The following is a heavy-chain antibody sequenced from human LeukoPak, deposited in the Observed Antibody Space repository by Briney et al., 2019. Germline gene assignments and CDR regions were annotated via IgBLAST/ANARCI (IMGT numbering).Heavy chain of an antibody. CDR3: AGQTAEDCSSTSCYIRNWFDP. CDR2: IYHSGST. V-gene: IGHV4-38-2*01. Sequence: KPSETLSLTCAVSGYSISSGYYWGWIRQPPGKGLEWIGSIYHSGSTYYNPSLKSRVTVSVDTSKNQFSLKLSSVTAADTAVYYCAGQTAEDCSSTSCYIRNWFDPWGQGTLVTVSS. D-gene: IGHD2-2*02. J-gene: IGHJ5*02. CDR1: GYSISSGYY.